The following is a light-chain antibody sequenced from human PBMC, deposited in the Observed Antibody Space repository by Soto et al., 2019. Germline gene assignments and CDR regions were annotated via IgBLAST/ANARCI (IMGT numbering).Light chain of an antibody. CDR3: VSYTSSTTYV. CDR1: SSDIGYSQY. V-gene: IGLV2-14*01. Sequence: QSGLAQPASVSGSPGQSITISCTGTSSDIGYSQYVSWYQQHPGKAPKLIIFEVYNRPSGVSNRFSGSKSGSTASLIISRLQTEDEADYYCVSYTSSTTYVFGTGTKVTVL. CDR2: EVY. J-gene: IGLJ1*01.